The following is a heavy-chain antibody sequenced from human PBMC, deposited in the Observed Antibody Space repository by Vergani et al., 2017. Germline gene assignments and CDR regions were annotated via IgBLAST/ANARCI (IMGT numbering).Heavy chain of an antibody. D-gene: IGHD3-22*01. V-gene: IGHV1-69*06. J-gene: IGHJ4*02. Sequence: QVQLVQSGAEVKKPGSSVKVSCKASGGTFSSYAISWVRQAPGQGLEWMGGIIPIFGTANYAQKFQGRVTITRDTSASTAYMELSSLRSEDTAVYYCARATTVTGYYYDSSGFDYWGQGTLVTVSS. CDR3: ARATTVTGYYYDSSGFDY. CDR2: IIPIFGTA. CDR1: GGTFSSYA.